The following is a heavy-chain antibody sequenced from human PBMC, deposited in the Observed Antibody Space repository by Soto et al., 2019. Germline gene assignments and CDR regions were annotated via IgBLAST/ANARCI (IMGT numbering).Heavy chain of an antibody. CDR2: IWYDGSDK. J-gene: IGHJ4*02. CDR3: ATDRNGSGWYLDY. Sequence: QVQLVESGGGVVQPGRSLRLSCAASGFTFRNYGMYWVRQAPGKGLEWVAVIWYDGSDKYYADSVRGRFTISRDNPKNKLYLPRNSLRAEDTAVYYCATDRNGSGWYLDYWGQGTLVTVSS. CDR1: GFTFRNYG. V-gene: IGHV3-33*01. D-gene: IGHD6-19*01.